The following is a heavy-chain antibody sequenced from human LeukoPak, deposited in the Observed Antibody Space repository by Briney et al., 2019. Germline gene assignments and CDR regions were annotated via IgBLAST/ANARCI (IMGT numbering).Heavy chain of an antibody. CDR3: ARDFAWGSGGAPIDDNWLDP. CDR2: IIPIFGTA. V-gene: IGHV1-69*05. CDR1: GGTFSSYA. J-gene: IGHJ5*02. Sequence: GSSVKVSCKASGGTFSSYAISWVRQAPGQELEWMGGIIPIFGTANYAQKFQDRATMTTDTSTSTAYMELRSLRFDDTAVYYCARDFAWGSGGAPIDDNWLDPWGQGILVTVSS. D-gene: IGHD7-27*01.